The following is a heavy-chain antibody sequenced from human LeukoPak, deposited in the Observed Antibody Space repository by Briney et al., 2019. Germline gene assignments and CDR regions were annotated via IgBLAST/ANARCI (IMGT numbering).Heavy chain of an antibody. CDR3: ARDSQLRGDDYGYFDY. D-gene: IGHD5-12*01. CDR1: GFTFDDYA. Sequence: QPGRSLRLSCAASGFTFDDYAMHWVRQAPGKGLEWVSGITWNSGTVAYADSVKGRFIISRDNAKNSLYLQMNSLRNEDTALYYCARDSQLRGDDYGYFDYWGQGTLVTASS. CDR2: ITWNSGTV. V-gene: IGHV3-9*01. J-gene: IGHJ4*02.